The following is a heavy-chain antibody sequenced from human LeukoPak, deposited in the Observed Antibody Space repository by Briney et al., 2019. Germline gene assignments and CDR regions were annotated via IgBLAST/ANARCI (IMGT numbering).Heavy chain of an antibody. D-gene: IGHD5-12*01. CDR3: ARNRYSGPHTQGFES. V-gene: IGHV5-51*01. J-gene: IGHJ4*02. Sequence: GESLKLSRKGSGYRFTEYWIAWVRQMPGKGLEWMGIVYPSNSETRYSPSFQGQVTISADKSISTAYLQWSSLEASDTAMYFCARNRYSGPHTQGFESWGQGTLVNGSS. CDR1: GYRFTEYW. CDR2: VYPSNSET.